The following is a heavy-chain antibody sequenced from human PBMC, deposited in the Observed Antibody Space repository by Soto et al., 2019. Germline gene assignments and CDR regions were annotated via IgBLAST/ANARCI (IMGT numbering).Heavy chain of an antibody. V-gene: IGHV3-23*01. CDR1: GXXXXXXA. CDR2: INVDDSA. Sequence: HXGGXXRXXXXXXGXXXXXXAXCWVRQAPGMGLEWVSSINVDDSAYYADSVKGRFTISRDNSKSTVFLELSSLRVEDTATFYCAKNYYFDHWGQGTQVTVSS. CDR3: AKNYYFDH. J-gene: IGHJ4*02.